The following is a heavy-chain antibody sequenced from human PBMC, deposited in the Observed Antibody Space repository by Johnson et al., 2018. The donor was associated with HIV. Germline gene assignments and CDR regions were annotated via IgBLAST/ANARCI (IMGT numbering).Heavy chain of an antibody. CDR1: GFTFSSYG. CDR2: ISYDGSNK. J-gene: IGHJ3*02. Sequence: VQLVESGGGVVQPGRSLRLSCAASGFTFSSYGMHWVRQAPGKGLEWVAVISYDGSNKYYADSVKCRFTISRDNSKNTLYLQMSRLRAEDTAVYYCAKETRDSRSAFDIWGQGTMVTVSS. CDR3: AKETRDSRSAFDI. V-gene: IGHV3-30*18. D-gene: IGHD3-22*01.